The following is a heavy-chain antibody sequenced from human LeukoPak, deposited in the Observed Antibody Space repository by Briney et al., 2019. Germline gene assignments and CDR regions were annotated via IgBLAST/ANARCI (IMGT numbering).Heavy chain of an antibody. J-gene: IGHJ4*02. CDR3: ARDLGPEYSSSSPGY. CDR2: IIPIFGTA. D-gene: IGHD6-6*01. V-gene: IGHV1-69*13. Sequence: SVKVSCKASGGTFSSYAISWVRQAPGQGLEWMGGIIPIFGTANYAQKFQGRVTITADESTSTAYMELSSLRSEDTAVYYCARDLGPEYSSSSPGYWGQGTLVTVSS. CDR1: GGTFSSYA.